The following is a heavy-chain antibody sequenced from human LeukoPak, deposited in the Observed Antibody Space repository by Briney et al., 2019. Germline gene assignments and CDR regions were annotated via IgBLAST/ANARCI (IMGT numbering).Heavy chain of an antibody. V-gene: IGHV3-9*01. Sequence: PGGSLRLSCEASGFMFNDYAMFWVRQVPGKGLEWVSGITWNSEIIGYADSVKGRFTISRDNAKNSLYLQMNSLRAEDTAVYYCVKEDSGSHFDIWGQGTMVTVSS. D-gene: IGHD1-26*01. CDR2: ITWNSEII. CDR3: VKEDSGSHFDI. J-gene: IGHJ3*02. CDR1: GFMFNDYA.